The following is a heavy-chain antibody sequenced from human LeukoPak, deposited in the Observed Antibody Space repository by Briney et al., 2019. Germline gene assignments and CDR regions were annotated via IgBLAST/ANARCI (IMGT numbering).Heavy chain of an antibody. CDR1: GFTFSSYS. Sequence: GGSLRLSCAASGFTFSSYSMNWVRQAPGKGLEWVSSISSSSSYIYYADSVKGRSTISRDNAKNSLYLQMNSLRAEDTAVYYCAGAYYVGYSYGRNHYWYFDPWGRGTLVTVSS. CDR2: ISSSSSYI. D-gene: IGHD5-18*01. CDR3: AGAYYVGYSYGRNHYWYFDP. V-gene: IGHV3-21*01. J-gene: IGHJ2*01.